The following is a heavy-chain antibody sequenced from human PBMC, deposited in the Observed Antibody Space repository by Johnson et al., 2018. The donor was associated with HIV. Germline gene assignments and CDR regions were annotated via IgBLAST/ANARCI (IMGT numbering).Heavy chain of an antibody. CDR2: ISKDGDNE. D-gene: IGHD5-24*01. CDR3: TRDWGEDGYTWGLGFDI. V-gene: IGHV3-30-3*01. Sequence: VQLVESGGGVVQPGGSLRLSCLASGFSISDSAIHWVRQAPGKGLESVAVISKDGDNEYSAESVKGRFTVSRDHSKNTLNLQMNSLRPEDTGVYYCTRDWGEDGYTWGLGFDIWGPGTVVTVSS. CDR1: GFSISDSA. J-gene: IGHJ3*02.